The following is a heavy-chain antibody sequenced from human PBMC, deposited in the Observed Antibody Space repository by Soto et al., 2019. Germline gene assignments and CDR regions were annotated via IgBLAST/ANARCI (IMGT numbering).Heavy chain of an antibody. D-gene: IGHD2-2*02. J-gene: IGHJ5*02. V-gene: IGHV1-24*01. CDR1: GYTLTELS. CDR3: AREGYVPAAIIRFDP. CDR2: FDPEDGET. Sequence: ASVKVSCKVSGYTLTELSMHWVRQAPGKGLEWMGGFDPEDGETIYAQKFQGRVTMTEDKSTDTAYMELSSLRSEDTAVYYCAREGYVPAAIIRFDPWGQGTLVTVSS.